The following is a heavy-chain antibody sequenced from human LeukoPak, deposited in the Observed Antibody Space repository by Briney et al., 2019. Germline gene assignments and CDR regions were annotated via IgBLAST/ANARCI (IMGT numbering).Heavy chain of an antibody. D-gene: IGHD2-2*01. Sequence: PSETLSLTCTVSGGSISSYYWSWIRQPPGKGLEWIGYIYYSGSTNYNPSLKSRVTISVDTSKNQFSLKLGSVTAADTAVYYCARGGGVVPAAIGETLDYWGQGTLVTVSS. CDR3: ARGGGVVPAAIGETLDY. J-gene: IGHJ4*02. CDR2: IYYSGST. V-gene: IGHV4-59*01. CDR1: GGSISSYY.